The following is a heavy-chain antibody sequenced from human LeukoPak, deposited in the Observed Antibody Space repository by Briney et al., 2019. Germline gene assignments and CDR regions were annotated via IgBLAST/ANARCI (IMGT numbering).Heavy chain of an antibody. J-gene: IGHJ5*02. CDR1: DGSISNYY. CDR2: GCNSGSV. CDR3: ARKSAVATSRSGFDP. V-gene: IGHV4-4*08. D-gene: IGHD6-19*01. Sequence: SETLSLTCSVFDGSISNYYWSWVRQPPGQGLEWIGYGCNSGSVTYNPSPESRVTISVDTSKNQFTLKLTAVTAADTAVYSCARKSAVATSRSGFDPWGQGTLVTVSS.